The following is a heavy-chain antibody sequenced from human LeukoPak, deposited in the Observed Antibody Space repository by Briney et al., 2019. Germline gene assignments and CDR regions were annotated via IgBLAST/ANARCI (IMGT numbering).Heavy chain of an antibody. J-gene: IGHJ5*02. CDR2: IWYDGSNK. CDR1: GFTFSSYG. D-gene: IGHD4-23*01. Sequence: PGRSLRLSCAASGFTFSSYGMHWVRQAPGKGLEWVAVIWYDGSNKYYADSVKGRFTISRDNSKNTLYLQMNSLRAEDTAVYYCARDFRPYGGYSWFDPWGQGTLVTVSS. CDR3: ARDFRPYGGYSWFDP. V-gene: IGHV3-33*01.